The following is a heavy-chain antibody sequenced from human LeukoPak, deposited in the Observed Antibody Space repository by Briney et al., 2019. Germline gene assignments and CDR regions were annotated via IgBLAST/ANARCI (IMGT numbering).Heavy chain of an antibody. CDR1: GFTFSSYA. CDR2: ISSNGDST. D-gene: IGHD3-10*01. V-gene: IGHV3-64*01. CDR3: SRGELTVVRGVMTW. J-gene: IGHJ4*02. Sequence: GGSLRLSCAASGFTFSSYAMHWVRQAPGKGLEYVSGISSNGDSTYYGNSVKGRFTISRDNSQNTLYLQMGSLRGDDMAVYYCSRGELTVVRGVMTWWGQGTLVTVSS.